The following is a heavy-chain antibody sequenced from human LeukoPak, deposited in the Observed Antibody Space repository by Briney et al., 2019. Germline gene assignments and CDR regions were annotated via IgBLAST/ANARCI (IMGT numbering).Heavy chain of an antibody. J-gene: IGHJ6*03. D-gene: IGHD1-1*01. CDR3: ARASNSSYYYMDV. CDR2: ISYTGST. CDR1: GGSISTGAYY. Sequence: SETLSLTCTVSGGSISTGAYYWSWIRQFPGKGLEWIGFISYTGSTFYNPSLKSRLTISVDTSKNQFSLKLNSVTAADTAVYYCARASNSSYYYMDVWGKGTTVTVSS. V-gene: IGHV4-31*03.